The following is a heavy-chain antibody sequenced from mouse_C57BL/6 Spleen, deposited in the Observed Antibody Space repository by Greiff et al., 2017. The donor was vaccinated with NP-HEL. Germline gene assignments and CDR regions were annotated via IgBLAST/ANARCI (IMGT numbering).Heavy chain of an antibody. CDR1: GYTFTSYW. CDR3: ARLNYYGWYFDV. V-gene: IGHV1-53*01. D-gene: IGHD1-1*01. CDR2: INPSNGGT. Sequence: QVQLKQPGTELVKPGASVKLSCKASGYTFTSYWMHWVKQRPGQGLEWIGNINPSNGGTNYNEKFKSKATLTVDKSSSTAYMQLSSLTSEDSAVYYCARLNYYGWYFDVWGQGTLVTVSA. J-gene: IGHJ3*01.